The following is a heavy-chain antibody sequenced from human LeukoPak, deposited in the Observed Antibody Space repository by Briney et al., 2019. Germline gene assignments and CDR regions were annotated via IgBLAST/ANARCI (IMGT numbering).Heavy chain of an antibody. V-gene: IGHV3-74*01. CDR3: ATSTIFGVVIIPEAFDI. Sequence: GGSLRLSCAASGFTFTSYWMHWVRQAPGKGLVWVSRINSDGSSTSYADSVKGRFTISRDNAKNTLYLQMNSLRAEDMAVYYCATSTIFGVVIIPEAFDIWAQGTMVTVSS. CDR2: INSDGSST. J-gene: IGHJ3*02. D-gene: IGHD3-3*01. CDR1: GFTFTSYW.